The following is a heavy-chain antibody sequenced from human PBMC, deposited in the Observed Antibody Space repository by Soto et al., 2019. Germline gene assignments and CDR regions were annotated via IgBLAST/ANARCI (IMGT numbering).Heavy chain of an antibody. CDR3: ARDAVVVPADIISVGPWFDP. D-gene: IGHD2-2*01. V-gene: IGHV3-11*01. CDR1: GFTFSDYY. J-gene: IGHJ5*02. CDR2: ISSSGSTI. Sequence: QVQLVESGGGLVKPGGSLRLSCAASGFTFSDYYMSWIRQAPGKGLEWVSYISSSGSTIYYADSVKGRFTISRDNAKNSLYLQMNSLRAEDTAVYYCARDAVVVPADIISVGPWFDPWGQGTLVTVSS.